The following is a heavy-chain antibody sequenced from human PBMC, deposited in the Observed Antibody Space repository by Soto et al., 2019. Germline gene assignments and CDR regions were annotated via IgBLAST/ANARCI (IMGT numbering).Heavy chain of an antibody. CDR3: AKDGNGYNRPIRFDL. J-gene: IGHJ2*01. Sequence: EVQPLESGGGLVQPGGSLRLSCAASGFTFSSYAMSWVRQAPGKGLEWVSAISGSGGSTYYADSVKGRFTISRDNSKNTLYLQMNSLRAEDTAVYYCAKDGNGYNRPIRFDLWGRGTLVTVSS. CDR2: ISGSGGST. CDR1: GFTFSSYA. V-gene: IGHV3-23*01. D-gene: IGHD5-12*01.